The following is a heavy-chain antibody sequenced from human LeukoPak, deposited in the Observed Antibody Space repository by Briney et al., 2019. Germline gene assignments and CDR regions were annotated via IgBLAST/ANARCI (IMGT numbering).Heavy chain of an antibody. J-gene: IGHJ4*02. V-gene: IGHV3-30*02. CDR2: IHYDSSTE. Sequence: GGSLRLSCAASGFAFSSYGMHWVRQAPGKGLEWVAYIHYDSSTEDYADSVKGRFTISRDNSKNTLYLQMNSLRAEDTAVYYCVTRDRNYWGQGTLVTVSS. CDR3: VTRDRNY. D-gene: IGHD4-23*01. CDR1: GFAFSSYG.